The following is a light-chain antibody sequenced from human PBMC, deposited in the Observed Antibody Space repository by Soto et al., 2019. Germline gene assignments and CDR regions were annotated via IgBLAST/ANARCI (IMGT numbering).Light chain of an antibody. J-gene: IGLJ7*01. V-gene: IGLV6-57*03. CDR1: TGSFASNY. CDR3: QSYDNTPGAV. CDR2: EDN. Sequence: NFMLTQPHSVSESPGKTVTISCTRSTGSFASNYVQWYQQRPGGAPTTVIYEDNLRPSGVPDRFSGSIDSSSNSASLTISGLQTEEEADYYCQSYDNTPGAVFGGGTQLTVL.